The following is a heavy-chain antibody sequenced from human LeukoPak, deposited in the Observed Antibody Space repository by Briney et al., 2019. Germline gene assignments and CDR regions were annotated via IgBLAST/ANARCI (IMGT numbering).Heavy chain of an antibody. V-gene: IGHV3-7*01. D-gene: IGHD2-8*01. Sequence: RGSLRLSCAASGFTFSTYAMHWVRQAPGKGLEWVANIKQDGSEKYYVDSVKVRFTISRDNAKNSVYLQMNSLRAEDTAVYYCAKWGIAASFDYWGQGTLVTVSS. CDR1: GFTFSTYA. J-gene: IGHJ4*02. CDR3: AKWGIAASFDY. CDR2: IKQDGSEK.